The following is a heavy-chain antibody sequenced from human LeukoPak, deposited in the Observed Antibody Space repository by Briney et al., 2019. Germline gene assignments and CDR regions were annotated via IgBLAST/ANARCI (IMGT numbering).Heavy chain of an antibody. J-gene: IGHJ5*02. CDR2: INPNSGGT. Sequence: GASVKVSCKASGYTFTGYYLYWVRQAPGQGLEWMGWINPNSGGTNYAQKFQGRVTMTRDTSISTAYMELSRLRSDDTAVYYCARKCGGDCYKNWFDPWGQGTLVTVSS. CDR3: ARKCGGDCYKNWFDP. CDR1: GYTFTGYY. V-gene: IGHV1-2*02. D-gene: IGHD2-21*02.